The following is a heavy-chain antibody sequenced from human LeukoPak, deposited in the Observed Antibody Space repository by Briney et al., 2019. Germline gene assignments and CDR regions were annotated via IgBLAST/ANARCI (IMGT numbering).Heavy chain of an antibody. J-gene: IGHJ4*02. CDR1: GYTXTGYY. CDR2: INPNSGGT. D-gene: IGHD6-13*01. V-gene: IGHV1-2*02. Sequence: ASVKVSCKASGYTXTGYYMHGVRQAPGQGLEWMGWINPNSGGTNYAQKLQGRVTMTRDTSISTAYMELSRLRSDDTAVYYCASRGGIAAAGRKFRDYWGQGTLVTVSS. CDR3: ASRGGIAAAGRKFRDY.